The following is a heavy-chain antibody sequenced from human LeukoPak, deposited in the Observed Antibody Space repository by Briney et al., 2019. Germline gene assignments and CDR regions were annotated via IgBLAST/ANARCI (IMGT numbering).Heavy chain of an antibody. D-gene: IGHD2-15*01. CDR2: IIPMDGTA. J-gene: IGHJ5*02. CDR3: ARDWGDVVVVVAATPTWFDP. Sequence: SVKVSCKASGGTLSSYAISWARQAPGHGLEWMGGIIPMDGTASYAQKFQGRVTITADESTSTAYMELSSLRSEDTAVYYCARDWGDVVVVVAATPTWFDPWGQGTLVTVSS. V-gene: IGHV1-69*13. CDR1: GGTLSSYA.